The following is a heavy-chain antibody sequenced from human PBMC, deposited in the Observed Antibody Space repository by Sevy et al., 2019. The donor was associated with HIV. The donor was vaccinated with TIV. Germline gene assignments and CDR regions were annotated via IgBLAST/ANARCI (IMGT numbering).Heavy chain of an antibody. D-gene: IGHD3-9*01. CDR1: GFTFDDYA. J-gene: IGHJ5*02. CDR3: AKSPRYDILTGSFDP. Sequence: GGSLRLSCAASGFTFDDYAMHWVRQAPGKGLEWVSGISWNSGSIGYADSVKGPFTISRDNAKNSLYLQMNSLRAEDTALYYCAKSPRYDILTGSFDPWGQGTLVTVSS. V-gene: IGHV3-9*01. CDR2: ISWNSGSI.